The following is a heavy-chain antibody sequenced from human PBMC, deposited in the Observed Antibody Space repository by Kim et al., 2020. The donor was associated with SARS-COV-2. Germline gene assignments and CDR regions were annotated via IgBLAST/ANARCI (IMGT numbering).Heavy chain of an antibody. V-gene: IGHV3-64D*06. CDR1: GFTFSSYA. CDR2: ISSNGGST. CDR3: VGAGGSGWPTLDY. J-gene: IGHJ4*02. Sequence: GGSLRLSCSASGFTFSSYAMHWVRQAPGKGLEYVSAISSNGGSTYYADSVKGRFTISRDNSKNTLYLQMSSLRAEDTAVYYCVGAGGSGWPTLDYWGQGTLVTVSS. D-gene: IGHD6-19*01.